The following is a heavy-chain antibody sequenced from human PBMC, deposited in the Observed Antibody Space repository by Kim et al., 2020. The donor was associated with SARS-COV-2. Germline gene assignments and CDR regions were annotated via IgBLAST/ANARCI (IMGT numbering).Heavy chain of an antibody. D-gene: IGHD2-15*01. CDR3: AKERRKYCSGGSCHLEY. Sequence: VEGRFTISRDNSKTTLYLQMNNLGAEDTAVYYCAKERRKYCSGGSCHLEYWGQGTLVTVSS. V-gene: IGHV3-33*06. J-gene: IGHJ4*02.